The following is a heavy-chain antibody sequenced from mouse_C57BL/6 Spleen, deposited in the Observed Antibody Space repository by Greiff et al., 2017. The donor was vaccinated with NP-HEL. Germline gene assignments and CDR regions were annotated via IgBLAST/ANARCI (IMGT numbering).Heavy chain of an antibody. CDR2: IDPSDSDT. CDR1: GYTFTSYW. V-gene: IGHV1-50*01. CDR3: AREDYGSSPFAY. J-gene: IGHJ3*01. D-gene: IGHD1-1*01. Sequence: QVQLQQPGAELVKPGASVKLSCKASGYTFTSYWMQWVKQRPGQGLEWIGEIDPSDSDTNYNQKFKGKATLTVDTSSSTAYMQLSSLTSEDSAVYYCAREDYGSSPFAYWGQGTLVTVSA.